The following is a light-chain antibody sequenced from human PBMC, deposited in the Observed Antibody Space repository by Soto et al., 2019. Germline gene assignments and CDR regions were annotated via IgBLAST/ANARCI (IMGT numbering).Light chain of an antibody. CDR1: QSVSSSY. J-gene: IGKJ3*01. Sequence: IVLTQSPGTLSLTPGERATLSCRASQSVSSSYLAWYQQKPGQAPRLLIYGASSRATDIPDRFSGSGSGTVFTLTISRLEPQDSAVYYCQQYGSSPPFTFGPGTRVDIK. CDR3: QQYGSSPPFT. V-gene: IGKV3-20*01. CDR2: GAS.